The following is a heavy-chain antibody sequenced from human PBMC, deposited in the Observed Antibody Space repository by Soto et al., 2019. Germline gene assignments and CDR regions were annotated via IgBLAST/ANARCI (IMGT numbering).Heavy chain of an antibody. Sequence: SETLSLTCAVYGGSFSGYYWSWIRQPPGKGLEWIGEINHNGSTNYNPSLKSRVTISVDTSKNQFSLKLSSVTAADTAVYYCARVGAVAGFDPWGQGALVTVSS. CDR2: INHNGST. CDR3: ARVGAVAGFDP. CDR1: GGSFSGYY. V-gene: IGHV4-34*01. D-gene: IGHD6-19*01. J-gene: IGHJ5*02.